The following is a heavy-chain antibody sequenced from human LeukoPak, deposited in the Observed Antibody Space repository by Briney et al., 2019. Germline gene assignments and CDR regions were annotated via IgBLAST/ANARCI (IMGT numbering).Heavy chain of an antibody. CDR2: ISTYNGDT. D-gene: IGHD5-18*01. Sequence: ASVKVSCKASGYTFTTYGISWLRQAPGQGLEWMAWISTYNGDTNYAQKFQGRLTLTTDTSTSTVYMELRSLRSDDTAVYYCARRGSAETPMSNWEWWYWGQGTLVTVSS. CDR3: ARRGSAETPMSNWEWWY. J-gene: IGHJ4*02. CDR1: GYTFTTYG. V-gene: IGHV1-18*01.